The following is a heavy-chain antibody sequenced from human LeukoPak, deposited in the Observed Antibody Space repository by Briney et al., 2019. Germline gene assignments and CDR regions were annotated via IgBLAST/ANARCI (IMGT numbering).Heavy chain of an antibody. Sequence: VGSLRLSCSPSGFTFSRYAMHWVRQAPGGGLEYVSAIISRGGRTYYADSLKGRFTISRDNTKNTLYLQMSSLRAKDTALYHGLLFSSVPHVTRWGQGPPVTV. D-gene: IGHD2-21*01. CDR3: LLFSSVPHVTR. J-gene: IGHJ4*02. V-gene: IGHV3-64D*06. CDR1: GFTFSRYA. CDR2: IISRGGRT.